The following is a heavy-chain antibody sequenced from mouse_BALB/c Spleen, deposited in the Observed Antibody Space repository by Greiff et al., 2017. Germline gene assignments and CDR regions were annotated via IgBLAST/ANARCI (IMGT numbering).Heavy chain of an antibody. CDR1: GFNIKDYY. CDR2: IDPENGNT. Sequence: EVQLQQSGAELVRPGALVKLSCKASGFNIKDYYMHWVKQRPEQGLEWIGWIDPENGNTIYDPKFQGKASITADTSSNTAYLQLSSLTSEDTAVYYCARYYSSWFAYWGQGTLVTVSA. V-gene: IGHV14-1*02. J-gene: IGHJ3*01. D-gene: IGHD2-12*01. CDR3: ARYYSSWFAY.